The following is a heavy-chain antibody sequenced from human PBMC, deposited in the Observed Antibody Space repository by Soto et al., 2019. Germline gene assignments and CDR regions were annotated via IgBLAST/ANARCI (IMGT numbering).Heavy chain of an antibody. CDR1: GFTFSNYA. CDR2: ISDNGIYI. V-gene: IGHV3-23*01. J-gene: IGHJ4*02. Sequence: GGSLRLSCAASGFTFSNYAMNWVRQAPGKGLEWVSAISDNGIYIYHADSVKGRFTTSRDNSKNTLFLQMNSLRAEDTAVYYCAKRDTSDWFSLDYWGQGALVTVSS. D-gene: IGHD3-9*01. CDR3: AKRDTSDWFSLDY.